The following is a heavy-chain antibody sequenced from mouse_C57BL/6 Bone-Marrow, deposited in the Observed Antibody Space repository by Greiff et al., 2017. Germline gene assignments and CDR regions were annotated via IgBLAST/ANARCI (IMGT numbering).Heavy chain of an antibody. J-gene: IGHJ2*01. CDR2: ISGGGGNT. CDR1: GFTFSSYT. CDR3: ARHGYYGSSYVDY. D-gene: IGHD1-1*01. Sequence: EVQGVESGGGLVKPGGSLTLSCAASGFTFSSYTMSWVRPTPEKRLEWVATISGGGGNTYYPDSVKGRFTISRDNAKTTLYLQMSSRRSEDTALYYCARHGYYGSSYVDYWGQGTTLTVSS. V-gene: IGHV5-9*01.